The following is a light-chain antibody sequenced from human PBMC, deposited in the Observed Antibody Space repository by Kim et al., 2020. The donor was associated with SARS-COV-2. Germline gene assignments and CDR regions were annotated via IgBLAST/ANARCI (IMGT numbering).Light chain of an antibody. CDR2: KAS. V-gene: IGKV1-5*03. J-gene: IGKJ4*02. Sequence: DIQMTQSPSTLSASVGDTATVTCRASQSIRSWLAWYQQKPGKAPKLLIYKASSVESGVPSRFSGSGSGTEFTLTISSLQPEDFATYYCKKYNSCPRTFGEGTKVEIK. CDR1: QSIRSW. CDR3: KKYNSCPRT.